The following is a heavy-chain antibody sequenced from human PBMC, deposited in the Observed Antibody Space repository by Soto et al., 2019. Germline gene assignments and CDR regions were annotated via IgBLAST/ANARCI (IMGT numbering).Heavy chain of an antibody. CDR2: INPNSGGT. Sequence: GTSVKVSCKASGDTFTGYYMHWVRQAPGQGLEWMGWINPNSGGTNYAQKFQGWVTMTRDTSISTAYMELSRLRSDDTAVYYCARTWGYYGSGSYFDYWGQGTLVTVSS. D-gene: IGHD3-10*01. J-gene: IGHJ4*02. V-gene: IGHV1-2*04. CDR1: GDTFTGYY. CDR3: ARTWGYYGSGSYFDY.